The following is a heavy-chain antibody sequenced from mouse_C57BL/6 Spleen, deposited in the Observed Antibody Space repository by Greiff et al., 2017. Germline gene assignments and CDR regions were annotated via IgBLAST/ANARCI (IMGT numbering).Heavy chain of an antibody. J-gene: IGHJ3*01. CDR3: AAIYYDYAFAY. CDR1: GYTFTSYW. V-gene: IGHV1-50*01. D-gene: IGHD2-4*01. Sequence: QVQLQQPGAELVKPGASVKLSCKASGYTFTSYWMQWVKQRPGQGLEWIGEIDPSDSYTNYNQKFKGKATLTVDTSSSTAYMQLSSLTSEDSAVYYCAAIYYDYAFAYWGQGTLVTVSA. CDR2: IDPSDSYT.